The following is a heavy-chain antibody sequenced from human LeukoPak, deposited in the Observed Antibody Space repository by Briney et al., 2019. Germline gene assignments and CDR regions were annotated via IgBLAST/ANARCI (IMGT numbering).Heavy chain of an antibody. CDR3: AREWQWLHSGDY. J-gene: IGHJ4*02. Sequence: SETLSLTCAVYGGSFSGYYWSWIRQAPGKGLEWIGEINHSGSTNYNPSLKSRVTISVDTSKNQFSLKLSSVTAADTAVYYCAREWQWLHSGDYWGQGTLVTVSS. V-gene: IGHV4-34*01. CDR1: GGSFSGYY. CDR2: INHSGST. D-gene: IGHD6-19*01.